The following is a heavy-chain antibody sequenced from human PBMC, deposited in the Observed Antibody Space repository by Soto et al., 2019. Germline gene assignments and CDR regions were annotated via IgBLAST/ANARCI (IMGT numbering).Heavy chain of an antibody. V-gene: IGHV3-20*04. CDR2: INWNSGST. Sequence: PGGSLRLSCAASGFTFDDYGMSWVRQPPGKGLEWVSAINWNSGSTGYADSVKGRFIISGDNAKNSLYLQMNSLSAEDTALYYCARLMYYYDSSGYHSDDTFEIWGQGTMVTVSS. D-gene: IGHD3-22*01. CDR1: GFTFDDYG. J-gene: IGHJ3*02. CDR3: ARLMYYYDSSGYHSDDTFEI.